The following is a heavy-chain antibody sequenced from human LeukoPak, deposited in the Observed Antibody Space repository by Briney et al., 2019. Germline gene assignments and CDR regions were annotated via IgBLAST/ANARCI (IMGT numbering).Heavy chain of an antibody. J-gene: IGHJ4*02. CDR3: VRASTSL. CDR2: ISDSGTSI. V-gene: IGHV3-48*03. CDR1: GFTFSSYE. Sequence: GGSLRLSCAASGFTFSSYEMNWVRQAPGKGLERVSYISDSGTSIYYADSVKGRFTISRDNAKNSLYLQMNSLRAEDTAVYYCVRASTSLWGQGTLVTVSS.